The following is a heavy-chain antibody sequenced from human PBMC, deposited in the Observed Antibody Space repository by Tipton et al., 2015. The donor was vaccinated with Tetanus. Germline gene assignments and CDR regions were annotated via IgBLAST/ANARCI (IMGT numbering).Heavy chain of an antibody. CDR1: GGSISSYY. V-gene: IGHV4-4*07. D-gene: IGHD5-12*01. Sequence: TLSLTCTVSGGSISSYYWSWIRQPAGKGLEGIGRIYAPGITNYNPSLKSRVSMSVDTSKNQFSLRLSSVTAADTAVYYCARVRRGATTDLDYWGQGTLVTVSS. CDR3: ARVRRGATTDLDY. J-gene: IGHJ4*02. CDR2: IYAPGIT.